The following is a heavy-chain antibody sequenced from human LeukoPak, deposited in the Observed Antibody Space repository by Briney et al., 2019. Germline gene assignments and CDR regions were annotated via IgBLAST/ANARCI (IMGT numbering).Heavy chain of an antibody. J-gene: IGHJ5*02. CDR1: GLTVSNNY. CDR2: VYSGGGT. Sequence: PGGSLRLSCAASGLTVSNNYMSWVRRAAGKGLEWVSLVYSGGGTYYAGSVKGRFTISRDNSKNTLYLQMNSLRAEDTAVYYCARNSGELGAWGQGTLVTVSS. D-gene: IGHD2-21*01. CDR3: ARNSGELGA. V-gene: IGHV3-53*01.